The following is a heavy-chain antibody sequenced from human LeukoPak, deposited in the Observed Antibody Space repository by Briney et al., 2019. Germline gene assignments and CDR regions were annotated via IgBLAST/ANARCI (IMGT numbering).Heavy chain of an antibody. CDR2: IYHSGNT. Sequence: SETLSLTCGVFGDSIISIEWWSWVRQPPGKGLEWIGEIYHSGNTNYNPSLKSRVTLSVDKSKNQFSLKLNSVTAADTAVYYCVKNGDYFLAHWGQGTLVSVSS. CDR1: GDSIISIEW. CDR3: VKNGDYFLAH. V-gene: IGHV4-4*02. D-gene: IGHD4-17*01. J-gene: IGHJ4*02.